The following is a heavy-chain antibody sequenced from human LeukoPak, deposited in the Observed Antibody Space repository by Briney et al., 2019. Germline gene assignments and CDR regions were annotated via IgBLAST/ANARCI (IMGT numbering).Heavy chain of an antibody. J-gene: IGHJ4*02. CDR2: ISGSGDSK. CDR3: ARRTYSNYFFDY. D-gene: IGHD4-11*01. V-gene: IGHV3-11*01. CDR1: VLPQKDHY. Sequence: GGSLSLLCAPSVLPQKDHYVRWIRQAPGRGLEWVSFISGSGDSKFYADSVKGRFTISRDNAKNSFFLQMNSLRAGDTAVEYCARRTYSNYFFDYWGQGTLVTVSS.